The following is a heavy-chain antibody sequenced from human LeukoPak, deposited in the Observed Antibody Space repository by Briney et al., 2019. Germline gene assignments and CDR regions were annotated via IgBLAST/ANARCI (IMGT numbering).Heavy chain of an antibody. D-gene: IGHD2-15*01. Sequence: GRSLRLSCAASGFTFSSYAMHWVRQAPGKGLEWVAVISYDGSNKYYADSVKGRFTIYRDNSKNTLYLQMNSLRAEDTAVYYCERELEHRPGYCSGGSCYKAWEGAFDIWGQGTMVTVSS. CDR2: ISYDGSNK. V-gene: IGHV3-30*04. CDR1: GFTFSSYA. J-gene: IGHJ3*02. CDR3: ERELEHRPGYCSGGSCYKAWEGAFDI.